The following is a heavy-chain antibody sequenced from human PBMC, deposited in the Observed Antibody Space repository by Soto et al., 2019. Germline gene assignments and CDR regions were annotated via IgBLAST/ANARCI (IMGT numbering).Heavy chain of an antibody. J-gene: IGHJ6*02. D-gene: IGHD1-7*01. CDR1: GYTFTSYA. CDR2: INAGNGNT. V-gene: IGHV1-3*01. Sequence: QVQLVQSGAEVKKPGASVKVSCKASGYTFTSYAMHWVRQAPGQRLEWMGWINAGNGNTKYSQKFQGRVTITRDTSASTDYMELSSRSSEDTAVYYCASASGYNWNLGYYYGMDVWGQGTTVTVSS. CDR3: ASASGYNWNLGYYYGMDV.